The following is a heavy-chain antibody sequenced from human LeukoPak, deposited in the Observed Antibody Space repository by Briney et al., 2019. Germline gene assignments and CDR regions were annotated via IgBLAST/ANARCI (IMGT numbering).Heavy chain of an antibody. D-gene: IGHD2-15*01. CDR3: ARRGYCSGGSCYPTFWFDP. Sequence: SETLSLTCTVSGVSISSYYWSWIRQPPGKGLERIGYIYYSGNTNYNPSLKSRVTISVDTSKNQFSLKLSSVTAADTAVYYCARRGYCSGGSCYPTFWFDPWGQGTLVTVSS. V-gene: IGHV4-59*01. CDR1: GVSISSYY. CDR2: IYYSGNT. J-gene: IGHJ5*02.